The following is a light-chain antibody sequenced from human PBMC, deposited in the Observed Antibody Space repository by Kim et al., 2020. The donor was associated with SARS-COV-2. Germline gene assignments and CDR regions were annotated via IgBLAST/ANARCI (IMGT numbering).Light chain of an antibody. CDR2: EVS. V-gene: IGLV2-8*01. Sequence: GQSVTISCTGSSSDVATYNYVSWYQQHPGKAPKLLISEVSKRPSGVPDRFSGSKSGNTASLTVSGLQAEDEADYYCSSYADNNNYVFGRGTKVTVL. J-gene: IGLJ1*01. CDR3: SSYADNNNYV. CDR1: SSDVATYNY.